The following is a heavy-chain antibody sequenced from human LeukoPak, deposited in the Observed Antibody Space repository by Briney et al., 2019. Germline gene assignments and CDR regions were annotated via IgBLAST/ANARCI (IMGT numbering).Heavy chain of an antibody. CDR2: INRNSGGT. CDR1: GFTFNDYS. CDR3: ARQPLVVVPAAVRYYYMDV. D-gene: IGHD2-2*01. J-gene: IGHJ6*03. Sequence: GASLKLSCTASGFTFNDYSMHWVRQAPGKGLEWMSGINRNSGGTNYAQKFQGRVTMTRDTAISTAYMELSRLRSDDTAVYYCARQPLVVVPAAVRYYYMDVWGKGTTVTVFS. V-gene: IGHV1-2*02.